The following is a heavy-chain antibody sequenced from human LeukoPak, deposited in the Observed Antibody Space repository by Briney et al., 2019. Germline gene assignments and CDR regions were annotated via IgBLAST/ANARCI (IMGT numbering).Heavy chain of an antibody. CDR1: GYSFTSYW. D-gene: IGHD4-17*01. V-gene: IGHV5-51*01. J-gene: IGHJ4*02. CDR3: ARHPLSDDYGDYAHFDY. Sequence: GESLKISCKGSGYSFTSYWIGWVRQMPGKGLEWMGIIYPGDSDTRYSPSFQGRVTVSADKSISTAYLQWSSLKASDTAMYYCARHPLSDDYGDYAHFDYWGQGTLVTVSS. CDR2: IYPGDSDT.